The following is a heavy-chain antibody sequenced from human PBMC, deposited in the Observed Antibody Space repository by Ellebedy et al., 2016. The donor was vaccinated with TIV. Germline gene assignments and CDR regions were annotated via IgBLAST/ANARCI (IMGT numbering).Heavy chain of an antibody. CDR2: ISGSGGST. CDR3: AREGVVGSWNGFDY. CDR1: GFTFSSYA. Sequence: GESLKISXAASGFTFSSYAMSWVRQAPGKGLEWVSAISGSGGSTYYADSVKGRFTISRDNSKNTLYLQMNSLRAEDTAVYYCAREGVVGSWNGFDYWGQGTLVTVSS. V-gene: IGHV3-23*01. J-gene: IGHJ4*02. D-gene: IGHD1-1*01.